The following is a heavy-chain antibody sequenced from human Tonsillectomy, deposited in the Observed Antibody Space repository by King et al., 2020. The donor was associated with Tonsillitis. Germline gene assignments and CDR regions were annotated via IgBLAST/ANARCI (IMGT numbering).Heavy chain of an antibody. CDR3: ANARGSGSDGEGADAFDI. V-gene: IGHV3-9*01. Sequence: VQLVESGGGLVQPGRSLRLSCAASGFTFDDYAMHWVRQAPGKGLEWVSGIGWNSGSIGYADSVKGRFTISRDNAKNSLYLQMNSLRVEDTALYYCANARGSGSDGEGADAFDIWGQGTMVTVSS. CDR1: GFTFDDYA. J-gene: IGHJ3*02. D-gene: IGHD1-26*01. CDR2: IGWNSGSI.